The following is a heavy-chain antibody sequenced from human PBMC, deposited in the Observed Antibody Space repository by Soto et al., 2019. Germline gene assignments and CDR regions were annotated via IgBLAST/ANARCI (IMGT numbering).Heavy chain of an antibody. J-gene: IGHJ6*02. D-gene: IGHD3-22*01. CDR1: EFTFSSYA. Sequence: GWSLRLSCAASEFTFSSYAMNWVRQAPGKGLEWVSVISGGGGTTYYADSVKGRFRISRDNSKNTLYRQMNSLRVEDTAVYYCAKGKVAYDNSGLKYFYYFPMNVWGQGTTVTVSS. CDR2: ISGGGGTT. CDR3: AKGKVAYDNSGLKYFYYFPMNV. V-gene: IGHV3-23*01.